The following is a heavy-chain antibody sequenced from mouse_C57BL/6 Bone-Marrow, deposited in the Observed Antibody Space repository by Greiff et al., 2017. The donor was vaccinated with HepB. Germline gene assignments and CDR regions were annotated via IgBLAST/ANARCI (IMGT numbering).Heavy chain of an antibody. V-gene: IGHV5-2*01. J-gene: IGHJ2*01. CDR1: EYEFPSHD. D-gene: IGHD2-4*01. CDR2: INSDGGST. CDR3: ASLYYDYEGDFDY. Sequence: EVHLVESGGGLVQPGESLKLSCESNEYEFPSHDMSWVRKTPEKRLELVAAINSDGGSTYYPDTMERRFIISRDNTKKTLYLQMSSLRSEDTALYYCASLYYDYEGDFDYWGQGTTLTVSS.